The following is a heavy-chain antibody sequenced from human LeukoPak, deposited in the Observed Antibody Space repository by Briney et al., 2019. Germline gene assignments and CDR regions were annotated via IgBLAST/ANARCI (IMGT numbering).Heavy chain of an antibody. V-gene: IGHV1-69*05. CDR3: ARSGYSYSFPRSFPLNFDY. CDR2: IIPIFGTA. D-gene: IGHD5-18*01. J-gene: IGHJ4*02. Sequence: SVKVSCKASGGTFSSYAISWVRQAPGQGLGWMGGIIPIFGTANYAQKFQGRVTITTNESTSTAYMELSSLRSEDTAVYYCARSGYSYSFPRSFPLNFDYWGQGTLVTVSS. CDR1: GGTFSSYA.